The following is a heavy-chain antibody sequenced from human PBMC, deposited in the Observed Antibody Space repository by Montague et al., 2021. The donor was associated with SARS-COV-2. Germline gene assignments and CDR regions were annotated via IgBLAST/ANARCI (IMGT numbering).Heavy chain of an antibody. Sequence: SETLSLTCTVSGGSISSSSYYWGWIRQPPGKGLERIGSIYYSGSTYYXXXLKSRVTISVDTSKNQFSLKLSSVTAADTAVYYCARQSPVTMIVVVISGRFDYWGQGTLVTVSS. J-gene: IGHJ4*02. D-gene: IGHD3-22*01. V-gene: IGHV4-39*01. CDR3: ARQSPVTMIVVVISGRFDY. CDR1: GGSISSSSYY. CDR2: IYYSGST.